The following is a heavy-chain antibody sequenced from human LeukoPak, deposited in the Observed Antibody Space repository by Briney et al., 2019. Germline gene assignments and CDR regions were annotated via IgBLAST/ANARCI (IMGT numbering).Heavy chain of an antibody. CDR2: ISSSSPTM. Sequence: GGSLRLSCAASGFTFSDYYMSWIRQAPGKGLEWVSYISSSSPTMYYADSVKGRFSISRDNAKNSLYLQMNSLRAEDTAMYYCAREYTSGSYYIDYWGQGTLVTVPS. J-gene: IGHJ4*02. CDR3: AREYTSGSYYIDY. CDR1: GFTFSDYY. V-gene: IGHV3-11*01. D-gene: IGHD3-10*01.